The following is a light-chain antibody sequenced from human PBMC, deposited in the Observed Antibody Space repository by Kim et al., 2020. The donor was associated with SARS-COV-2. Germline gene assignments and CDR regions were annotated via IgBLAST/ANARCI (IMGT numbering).Light chain of an antibody. V-gene: IGKV3-20*01. CDR2: DAA. J-gene: IGKJ1*01. Sequence: LSPGEGATLSCRASHSVGINLAWYQQTPGQAPRLLIYDAAIRATGIPTRFSGSGSGTDFTLTISRLEPEDFAVYYCHQYGSSPWTFGQGTKVDIK. CDR1: HSVGIN. CDR3: HQYGSSPWT.